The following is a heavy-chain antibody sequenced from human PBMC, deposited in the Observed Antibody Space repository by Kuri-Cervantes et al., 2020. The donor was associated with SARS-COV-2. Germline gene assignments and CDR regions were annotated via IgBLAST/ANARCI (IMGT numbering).Heavy chain of an antibody. J-gene: IGHJ5*02. Sequence: SVKVSCKASGGTFSSYAISWVRQAPGQGLEWMGGIIPIFGTANYAQKFQGRVTITTDESTSTAYMELRSLRSDDTAVYYCARSGGSSWYRGNNWFDPWGQGTLVTVSS. D-gene: IGHD6-13*01. CDR3: ARSGGSSWYRGNNWFDP. CDR2: IIPIFGTA. CDR1: GGTFSSYA. V-gene: IGHV1-69*05.